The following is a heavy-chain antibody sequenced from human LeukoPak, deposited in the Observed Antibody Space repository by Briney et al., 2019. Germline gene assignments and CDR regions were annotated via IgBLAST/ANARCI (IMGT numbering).Heavy chain of an antibody. Sequence: PGGSLRLSCAASGFTFSSYSMNWVRQAPGKGLEWVSYIGWSSNIYYADSVKGRFTIPRDNAKNSLYLQMNSLRDEDTALYYCARDSAYAFDIWGQGTKVTVSS. CDR2: IGWSSNI. CDR3: ARDSAYAFDI. D-gene: IGHD1-26*01. CDR1: GFTFSSYS. J-gene: IGHJ3*02. V-gene: IGHV3-48*02.